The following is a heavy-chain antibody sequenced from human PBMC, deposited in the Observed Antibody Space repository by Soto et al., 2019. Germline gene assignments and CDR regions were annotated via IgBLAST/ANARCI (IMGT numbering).Heavy chain of an antibody. Sequence: QITLRESGPALVKPTQTLTLTCTFSGFSLSTNGVAVGWIRQPPGKALEWLALIFWDDDARYSPSLKSRLTLTXDXXKNQVVLIMTNMDPVDTGTYYCTHTSGHSSTGADNWGQGTQVTVSS. D-gene: IGHD6-19*01. CDR1: GFSLSTNGVA. CDR3: THTSGHSSTGADN. J-gene: IGHJ4*02. CDR2: IFWDDDA. V-gene: IGHV2-5*02.